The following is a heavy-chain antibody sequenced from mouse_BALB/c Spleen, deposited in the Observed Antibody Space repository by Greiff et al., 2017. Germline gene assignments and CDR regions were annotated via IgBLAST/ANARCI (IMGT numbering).Heavy chain of an antibody. CDR2: INPSNGRT. V-gene: IGHV1S81*02. CDR3: ARDGFSGVAY. J-gene: IGHJ3*01. Sequence: QVQLQQPGAELVKPGASVKLSCKASGYTFTSYWMHWVKQRPGQGLEWIGEINPSNGRTNYNEKFKSKATLTVDKSSSTAYMQLSSLTSEDSAVYYCARDGFSGVAYWGEGTLVTVSA. D-gene: IGHD2-3*01. CDR1: GYTFTSYW.